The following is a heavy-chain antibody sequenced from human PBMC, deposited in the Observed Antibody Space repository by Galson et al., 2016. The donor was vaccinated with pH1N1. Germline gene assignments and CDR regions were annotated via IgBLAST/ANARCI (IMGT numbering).Heavy chain of an antibody. CDR3: ARAYYDPLTRFSGAFDY. CDR2: ISSGGNTM. V-gene: IGHV3-48*03. CDR1: GFTFSTYW. D-gene: IGHD3-9*01. Sequence: SLRLSCADSGFTFSTYWMTWVRQIPGKGLEWVASISSGGNTMFYADSVKGRFIISRDNAKNSLYLQMNSLRVEDTAVYYCARAYYDPLTRFSGAFDYWGQGTLVTVSS. J-gene: IGHJ4*02.